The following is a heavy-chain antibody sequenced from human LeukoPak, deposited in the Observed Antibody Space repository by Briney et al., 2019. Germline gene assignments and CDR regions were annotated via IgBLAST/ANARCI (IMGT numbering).Heavy chain of an antibody. V-gene: IGHV4-34*01. CDR1: GGSFSGYY. CDR3: AGGMGSSWAGETYFDY. Sequence: SETLSLTCAVYGGSFSGYYWSWIRQPPGKGLEWIGEINHSGSTNYNPSLKSRVTISVDTSKNQFSLKLSSVTVADTAVYYCAGGMGSSWAGETYFDYWGQGTLVTVSS. CDR2: INHSGST. D-gene: IGHD6-13*01. J-gene: IGHJ4*02.